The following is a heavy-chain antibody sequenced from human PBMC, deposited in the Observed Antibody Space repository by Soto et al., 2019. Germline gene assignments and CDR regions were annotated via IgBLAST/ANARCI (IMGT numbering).Heavy chain of an antibody. J-gene: IGHJ4*02. D-gene: IGHD5-18*01. V-gene: IGHV3-30*02. CDR3: AKVPRGSNFGYYNF. CDR1: GITFSDYG. Sequence: GSLRLSCAASGITFSDYGMHWVRQAPGKGLEWVAGVWKDGSNRYYVDSVKGRFTISRDNSKNTLYLQMNSLRDEDTAVYYCAKVPRGSNFGYYNFWGQGTLVTVSS. CDR2: VWKDGSNR.